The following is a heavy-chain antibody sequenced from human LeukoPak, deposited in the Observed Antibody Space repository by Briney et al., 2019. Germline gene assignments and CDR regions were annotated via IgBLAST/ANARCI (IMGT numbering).Heavy chain of an antibody. CDR3: ASRGYSYGSPALFDY. J-gene: IGHJ4*02. Sequence: GGSLRLSCAASGFTFSSYSMNWVRQAPGKGLEWVSSISSSSSYIYYADSVKGRFTISRDNAKNSLYLQMNSLRAEDTAVYYCASRGYSYGSPALFDYWGQGTLVTVSS. V-gene: IGHV3-21*01. CDR1: GFTFSSYS. D-gene: IGHD5-18*01. CDR2: ISSSSSYI.